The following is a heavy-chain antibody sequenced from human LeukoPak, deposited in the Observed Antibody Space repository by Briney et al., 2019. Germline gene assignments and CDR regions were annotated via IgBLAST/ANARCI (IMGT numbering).Heavy chain of an antibody. CDR3: ARGFYYDNYMDV. CDR2: IRYSGST. CDR1: GASITSGNYY. V-gene: IGHV4-31*03. D-gene: IGHD3-22*01. J-gene: IGHJ6*03. Sequence: SQTLSLTCTVSGASITSGNYYWSWIRQHSGKGLEWIGCIRYSGSTYHNPSLKSRLAISVDTSRNQFSLDLSSVTAADTAVYHCARGFYYDNYMDVWGNGTTVTVSS.